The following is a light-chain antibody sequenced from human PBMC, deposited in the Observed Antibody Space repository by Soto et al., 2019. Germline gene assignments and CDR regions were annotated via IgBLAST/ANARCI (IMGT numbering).Light chain of an antibody. V-gene: IGLV2-14*01. CDR3: SSYTISSTYV. Sequence: QSVLTQPASVSGSPGRSITISCTGTSSDVGGYNYVSWYQQHPGKAPKLMIYEVSNRPSGVSNRFSGSKSGNTASLTISGLQAEDEADYYCSSYTISSTYVFGTGTKLTVL. CDR1: SSDVGGYNY. J-gene: IGLJ1*01. CDR2: EVS.